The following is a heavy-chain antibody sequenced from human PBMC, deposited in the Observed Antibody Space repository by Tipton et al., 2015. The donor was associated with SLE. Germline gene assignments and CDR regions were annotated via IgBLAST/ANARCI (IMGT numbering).Heavy chain of an antibody. CDR1: GFTFSSYS. V-gene: IGHV3-21*01. Sequence: GSLRLSCAASGFTFSSYSMNWVRQAPGKGLEWVSSISSSSSYISYADSVKGRFTISRDNAKNSLYLQMNSLRVEDTAVYYCARYKVSRITIFGAMDVWGQGTTVTVSS. CDR2: ISSSSSYI. J-gene: IGHJ6*02. D-gene: IGHD3-3*01. CDR3: ARYKVSRITIFGAMDV.